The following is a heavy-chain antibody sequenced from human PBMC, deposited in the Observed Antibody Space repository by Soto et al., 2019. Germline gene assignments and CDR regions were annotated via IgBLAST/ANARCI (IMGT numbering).Heavy chain of an antibody. Sequence: PSETLSLTCTVSGGSISSYYWSWIRQPAGKGLEWIGRIYTSGSTNCNPSLKSRVTMSVDTSKNQFSLKLSSVTAADTAVYYCARDGVYCGGDCYSVYYYYGMDVWGQGTTVTVSS. CDR3: ARDGVYCGGDCYSVYYYYGMDV. D-gene: IGHD2-21*02. V-gene: IGHV4-4*07. J-gene: IGHJ6*02. CDR1: GGSISSYY. CDR2: IYTSGST.